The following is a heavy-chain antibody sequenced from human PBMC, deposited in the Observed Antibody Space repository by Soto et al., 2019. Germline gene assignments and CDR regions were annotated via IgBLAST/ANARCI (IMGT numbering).Heavy chain of an antibody. CDR2: IYWDDDK. CDR3: ARAIYYGDAFDI. CDR1: GFSLSTSGVG. D-gene: IGHD3-10*01. V-gene: IGHV2-5*02. J-gene: IGHJ3*02. Sequence: QMTLKESGPTLVKPTQTLTLTCTFSGFSLSTSGVGVGWIRQPPGKALEWLALIYWDDDKRYSPSLKSRLTITKDTSKNQVVLTMTNMDPVDTATYYCARAIYYGDAFDIWGQGTMVTVSS.